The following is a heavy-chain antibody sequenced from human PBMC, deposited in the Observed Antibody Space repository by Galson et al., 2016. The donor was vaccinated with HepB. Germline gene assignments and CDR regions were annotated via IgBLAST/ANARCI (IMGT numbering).Heavy chain of an antibody. CDR1: GFTFNGYN. CDR2: ISSGSSAI. Sequence: SLRLSCAASGFTFNGYNMDWVRQAPGKGLEWVSYISSGSSAIYYADSVKGRFTISRDNAKNSLYLQMNSLRDEDTAIYFCARDGNHGYDMDYWGQGTLVTVSS. D-gene: IGHD1-14*01. CDR3: ARDGNHGYDMDY. V-gene: IGHV3-48*02. J-gene: IGHJ4*02.